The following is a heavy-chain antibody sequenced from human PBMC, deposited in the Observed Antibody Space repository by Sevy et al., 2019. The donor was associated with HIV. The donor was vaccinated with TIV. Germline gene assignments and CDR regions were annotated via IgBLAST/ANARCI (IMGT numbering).Heavy chain of an antibody. D-gene: IGHD2-2*03. CDR1: RFTFSDYY. Sequence: GGSLRLSCAASRFTFSDYYMTWVRQAPGKGLEWIAYIINSGRTTHNSDSVDGRFTISRDNAKNSLYLQMNSLRVEDTAVYYCVRDRSASWIDAFDIWGRGARVTVSS. J-gene: IGHJ3*02. CDR2: IINSGRTT. V-gene: IGHV3-11*04. CDR3: VRDRSASWIDAFDI.